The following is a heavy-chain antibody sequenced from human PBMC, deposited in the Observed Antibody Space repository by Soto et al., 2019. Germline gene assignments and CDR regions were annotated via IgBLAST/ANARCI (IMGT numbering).Heavy chain of an antibody. CDR1: VGTFSSYA. CDR3: ARSDIVVVVAATYNWLDP. V-gene: IGHV1-69*13. D-gene: IGHD2-15*01. CDR2: IIPIFGTA. Sequence: SVKVSCKASVGTFSSYAISWVRQAPGQGLEWMGGIIPIFGTANYAQKFQGRVTITADESTSTAYMELSSLRSEDTAVYYCARSDIVVVVAATYNWLDPWGQGTLVTV. J-gene: IGHJ5*02.